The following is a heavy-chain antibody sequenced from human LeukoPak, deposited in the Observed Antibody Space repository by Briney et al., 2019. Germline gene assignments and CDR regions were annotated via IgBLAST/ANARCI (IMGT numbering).Heavy chain of an antibody. CDR3: AREETYYDILTGYHRPLYFDY. J-gene: IGHJ4*02. D-gene: IGHD3-9*01. V-gene: IGHV3-11*01. CDR2: ISSSGSTI. Sequence: PGGSLRLSCAVSGFTFSDYYMSWIRQAPGKGLEWVSYISSSGSTIYYADSVKGRFTISRDNAKNSLYLQMNSLRAEDTAVYYCAREETYYDILTGYHRPLYFDYWGQGTLVTVSS. CDR1: GFTFSDYY.